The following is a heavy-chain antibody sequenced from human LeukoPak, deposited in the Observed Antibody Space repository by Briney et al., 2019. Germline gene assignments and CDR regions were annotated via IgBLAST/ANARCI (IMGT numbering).Heavy chain of an antibody. CDR1: GYTFTGYH. CDR2: IHPNSDAT. CDR3: AREARVAAAGTAGINFDY. Sequence: ASVKVSCKASGYTFTGYHMHWVRQAPGQGLEWMGYIHPNSDATNYAQKFQGRVTMTRDTPISTASMELSGLKPDDTAVYYCAREARVAAAGTAGINFDYWGQGTLVTVSS. V-gene: IGHV1-2*02. D-gene: IGHD6-13*01. J-gene: IGHJ4*02.